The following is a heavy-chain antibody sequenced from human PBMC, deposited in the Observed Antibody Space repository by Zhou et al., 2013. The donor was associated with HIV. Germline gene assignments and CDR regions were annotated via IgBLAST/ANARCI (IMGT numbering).Heavy chain of an antibody. CDR1: GGTFSNDV. Sequence: QVQLLQSGAQLKKPGSSVKVSCTASGGTFSNDVISWVRQAPGGGLEWMGGVVPRYSIAHYLPRLQDRVSISADESTSTAYMELTRLTADDTAVYFCVTDRDISSPLISSSGRGHFRHWGQGTLVTV. J-gene: IGHJ1*01. CDR2: VVPRYSIA. CDR3: VTDRDISSPLISSSGRGHFRH. D-gene: IGHD6-6*01. V-gene: IGHV1-69*12.